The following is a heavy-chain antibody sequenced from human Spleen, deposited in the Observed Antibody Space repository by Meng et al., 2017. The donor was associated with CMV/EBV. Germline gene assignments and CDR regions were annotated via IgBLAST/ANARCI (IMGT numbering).Heavy chain of an antibody. CDR2: IYYSGST. D-gene: IGHD5-18*01. V-gene: IGHV4-59*01. CDR3: ARDIGYRYYGMDV. CDR1: GGSISNYY. Sequence: SETLSLTCTVSGGSISNYYWSWIRQPPGKGLEWIGYIYYSGSTNYNPSLKSRVTISVDTSKNQFSLKLSSVTAADTAVYYCARDIGYRYYGMDVWGQGTTVTVSS. J-gene: IGHJ6*02.